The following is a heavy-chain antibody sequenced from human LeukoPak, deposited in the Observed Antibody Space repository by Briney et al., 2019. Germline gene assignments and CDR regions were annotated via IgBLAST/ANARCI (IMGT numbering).Heavy chain of an antibody. D-gene: IGHD5-18*01. Sequence: ASVKVSCKVSGYTLTELSMHWVRQAPGKGLEWMGGFDPEDSETIYAQKFQGRVTVTEDTSTDTAYMELSSLRSEDTAVYYCATEIGGYSYGSDAFDIWGQGTMVTVSS. CDR2: FDPEDSET. V-gene: IGHV1-24*01. CDR3: ATEIGGYSYGSDAFDI. CDR1: GYTLTELS. J-gene: IGHJ3*02.